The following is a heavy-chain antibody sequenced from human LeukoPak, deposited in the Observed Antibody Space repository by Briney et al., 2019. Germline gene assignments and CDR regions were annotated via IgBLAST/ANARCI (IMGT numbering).Heavy chain of an antibody. D-gene: IGHD3-10*01. V-gene: IGHV4-39*01. CDR1: GGSINSHTFY. CDR2: IYYSGST. J-gene: IGHJ6*03. CDR3: ARMVRGIILGPNYYSYSMDV. Sequence: PSETLSLTCTVSGGSINSHTFYWAWIRQPPGKGLEWIGNIYYSGSTYYNPSLKSRVTISITTSKNQFSPNLTSVSAADRAVYYCARMVRGIILGPNYYSYSMDVWGKGATVTVSS.